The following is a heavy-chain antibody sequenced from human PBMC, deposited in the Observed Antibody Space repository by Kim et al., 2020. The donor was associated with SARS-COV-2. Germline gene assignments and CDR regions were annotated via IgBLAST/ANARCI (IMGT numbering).Heavy chain of an antibody. CDR2: FDPEDGET. V-gene: IGHV1-24*01. CDR3: AALGYYYGSGSYSAGSSRPLDAFDI. J-gene: IGHJ3*02. CDR1: GYTLTELS. D-gene: IGHD3-10*01. Sequence: ASVKVSCKVSGYTLTELSMHWVRQAPGKGLEWMGGFDPEDGETIYAQKFQGRVTMTEDTSTDTAYMELSSLRSEDTAVYYCAALGYYYGSGSYSAGSSRPLDAFDIWGQGTMVTVSS.